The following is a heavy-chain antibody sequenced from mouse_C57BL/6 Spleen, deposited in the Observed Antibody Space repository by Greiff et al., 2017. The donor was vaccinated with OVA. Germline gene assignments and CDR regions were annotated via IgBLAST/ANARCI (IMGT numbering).Heavy chain of an antibody. CDR1: GYTFTSYW. D-gene: IGHD2-3*01. J-gene: IGHJ2*01. CDR2: IHPSDSET. Sequence: VQLQQPGAELVRPGSSVKLSCKASGYTFTSYWMDWVKQRPGQGLEWIGNIHPSDSETHYNQKFKDKATLTVDKSSSTAYMQLSSLTSEDSAVYYCARPTDGFYWGGDYWGQVTTLTGSS. V-gene: IGHV1-61*01. CDR3: ARPTDGFYWGGDY.